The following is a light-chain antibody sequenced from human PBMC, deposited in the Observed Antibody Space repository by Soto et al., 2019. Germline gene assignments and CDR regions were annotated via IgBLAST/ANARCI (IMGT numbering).Light chain of an antibody. J-gene: IGLJ2*01. V-gene: IGLV2-8*01. CDR1: SSDVGGYNY. Sequence: QSVLTPPPSASGSPGQSVTISCTGTSSDVGGYNYVSWYQQHPGKAPKLMIYEVSKRPSGVPDRFSGSKSGNTASLTVSGLQAEDEADYYCSSYAGSNSHGVFGGGTQLTVL. CDR2: EVS. CDR3: SSYAGSNSHGV.